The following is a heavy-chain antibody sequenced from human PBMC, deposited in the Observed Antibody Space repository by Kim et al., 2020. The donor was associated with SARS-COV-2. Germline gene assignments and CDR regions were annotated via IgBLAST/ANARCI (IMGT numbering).Heavy chain of an antibody. CDR3: AKDTGRYFESSDDYFD. CDR2: ISGDDGTT. Sequence: GGSLRHSCVASGFTFSRYAMSWVRQAPGKGLEWVSTISGDDGTTSYADPVKGRFAISRDSSKNRLFLQMNSLSAADTAVYYCAKDTGRYFESSDDYFD. V-gene: IGHV3-23*01. CDR1: GFTFSRYA. D-gene: IGHD3-22*01. J-gene: IGHJ4*01.